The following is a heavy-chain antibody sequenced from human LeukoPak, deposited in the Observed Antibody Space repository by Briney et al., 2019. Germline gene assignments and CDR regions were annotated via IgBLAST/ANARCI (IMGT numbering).Heavy chain of an antibody. J-gene: IGHJ4*02. CDR2: VASSGNT. CDR3: ARASKYRRGDY. CDR1: GDSISYFY. Sequence: TPSETLSLTCSVSGDSISYFYWSWIRQAAGKGLEWIGRVASSGNTDYNASLKSRVTMSVDTSKNQLSLKVISVTAADTAVYYCARASKYRRGDYWGQGTLVTVSS. V-gene: IGHV4-4*07. D-gene: IGHD1-14*01.